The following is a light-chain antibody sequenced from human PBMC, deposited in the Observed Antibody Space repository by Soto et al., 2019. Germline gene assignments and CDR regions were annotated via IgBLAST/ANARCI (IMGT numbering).Light chain of an antibody. J-gene: IGLJ2*01. V-gene: IGLV2-23*01. CDR3: CSYAGSSTLV. CDR2: EGS. CDR1: SSDVGSYNL. Sequence: QSVLTQPASVSGSPGQSITISCTGTSSDVGSYNLVSWYQQHPGKAPKLMIYEGSKRPSGVSNRFSGSKSCNTASLTISGLQAEDEADYYCCSYAGSSTLVFGGGTQLTLL.